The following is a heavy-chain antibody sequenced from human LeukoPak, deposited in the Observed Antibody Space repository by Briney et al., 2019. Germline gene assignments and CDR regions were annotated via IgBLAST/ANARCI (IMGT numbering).Heavy chain of an antibody. J-gene: IGHJ3*02. CDR3: ARDYDSSGYRRI. CDR1: GGSISSYY. V-gene: IGHV4-59*12. Sequence: SETLSLTCTVSGGSISSYYWSWIRQPPGKGLEWIGYIYYSGSTNYNSSLKSRVTISIDTSKNQFSLKLSSVIAADTAVYYCARDYDSSGYRRIWGQGTMVTVSS. CDR2: IYYSGST. D-gene: IGHD3-22*01.